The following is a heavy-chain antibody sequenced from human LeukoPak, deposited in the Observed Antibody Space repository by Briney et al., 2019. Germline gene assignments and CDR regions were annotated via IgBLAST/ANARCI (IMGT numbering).Heavy chain of an antibody. CDR3: ARGKYSSSWYSRYYFDY. D-gene: IGHD6-13*01. CDR1: GGSFSGYY. V-gene: IGHV4-34*01. Sequence: SETLSLTCAVYGGSFSGYYWSWIRQPPGKGLEWIGEINHSGSTNYNPSLKSRVTISVDTSKNQFSLKLSSVTAADTAVYYCARGKYSSSWYSRYYFDYWGQGTLVTVSS. CDR2: INHSGST. J-gene: IGHJ4*02.